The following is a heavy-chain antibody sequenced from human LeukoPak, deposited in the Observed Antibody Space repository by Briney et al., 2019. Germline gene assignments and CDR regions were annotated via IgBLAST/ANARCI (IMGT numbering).Heavy chain of an antibody. Sequence: PSQTLSLTCTVSGGSISSGGYYWSWIRQHPGKGLEWIGYIYYSGSTYYNPSLNSLVTISVDTYKNQFSLKLSPVTAAATAEYYCARYCTWGITDYGVQGTLVTVPS. CDR3: ARYCTWGITDY. J-gene: IGHJ4*02. V-gene: IGHV4-31*01. D-gene: IGHD7-27*01. CDR2: IYYSGST. CDR1: GGSISSGGYY.